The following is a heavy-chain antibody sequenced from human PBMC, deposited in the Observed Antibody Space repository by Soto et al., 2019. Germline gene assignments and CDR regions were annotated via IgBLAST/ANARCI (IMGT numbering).Heavy chain of an antibody. CDR1: GGTFSSYA. V-gene: IGHV1-69*13. CDR2: IIPIFGTA. Sequence: SVKVSCKASGGTFSSYAISWVRQAPGQGLEWMGGIIPIFGTANYAQKFQGGVTITADESTSTAYMELSSLRSEDTAVYYCARYDFWSGNGPYYFDYWGQGTLVTVSS. CDR3: ARYDFWSGNGPYYFDY. J-gene: IGHJ4*02. D-gene: IGHD3-3*01.